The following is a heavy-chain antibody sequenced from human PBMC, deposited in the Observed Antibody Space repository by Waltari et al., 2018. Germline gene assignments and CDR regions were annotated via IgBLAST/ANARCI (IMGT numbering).Heavy chain of an antibody. CDR2: IYYSGSS. CDR1: SGSLSNPYHY. Sequence: QLQLQESGPGLVKPSETLSLTCSVSSGSLSNPYHYWAWIRQSPGKGLEWIATIYYSGSSYYNPSLESRVAIFIDTSKNQFSLRLTSVTVADTAVYYCARLIVGTSPDYFDYWGQGTLVTVSS. D-gene: IGHD1-26*01. CDR3: ARLIVGTSPDYFDY. J-gene: IGHJ4*02. V-gene: IGHV4-39*01.